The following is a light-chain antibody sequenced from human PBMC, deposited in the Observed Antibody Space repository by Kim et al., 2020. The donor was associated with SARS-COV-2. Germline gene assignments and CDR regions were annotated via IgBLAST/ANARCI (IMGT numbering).Light chain of an antibody. J-gene: IGLJ2*01. CDR1: SSSIGYDY. V-gene: IGLV1-47*02. Sequence: GLRVTGTGSSNSSSIGYDYECWYQQHAGTAPHLLIYSKNQRPSGVPGRFSGSTAGTAASVTISGHRAEDEADYYCSSWDNSRSQEVFGGGTQLTVL. CDR2: SKN. CDR3: SSWDNSRSQEV.